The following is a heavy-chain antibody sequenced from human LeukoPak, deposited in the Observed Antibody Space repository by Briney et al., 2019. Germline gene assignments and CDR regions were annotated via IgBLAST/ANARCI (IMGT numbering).Heavy chain of an antibody. CDR2: IYPGDSDT. Sequence: GESLKISGKGSGYSFTSYWIGWVRQMPGKGLEWMGIIYPGDSDTRYSPSFQGQVTISADKSISTAYLQWSSLKASDTAMYYCARSYCSSTSCYPYNAFDIWGQGTMVTVSS. D-gene: IGHD2-2*01. CDR1: GYSFTSYW. CDR3: ARSYCSSTSCYPYNAFDI. V-gene: IGHV5-51*01. J-gene: IGHJ3*02.